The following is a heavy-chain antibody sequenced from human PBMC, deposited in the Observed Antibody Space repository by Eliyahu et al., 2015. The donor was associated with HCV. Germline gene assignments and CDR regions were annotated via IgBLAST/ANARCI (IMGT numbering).Heavy chain of an antibody. J-gene: IGHJ4*02. CDR3: AKDMSYGSGSYYLLGN. D-gene: IGHD3-10*01. CDR1: GFXFXDYA. Sequence: EVQLVESGGGLVQPGRSLRLSCAAXGFXFXDYAMHWVRQAPGKGLXWVSGISWNSGSIGYADSVKGRFTISRDNAKNSLYLQMNSLRAEDTALYYCAKDMSYGSGSYYLLGNWGQGTLVTVSS. CDR2: ISWNSGSI. V-gene: IGHV3-9*01.